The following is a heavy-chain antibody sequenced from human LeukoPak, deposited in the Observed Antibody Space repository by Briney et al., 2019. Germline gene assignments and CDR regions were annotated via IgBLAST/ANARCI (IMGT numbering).Heavy chain of an antibody. D-gene: IGHD5-24*01. V-gene: IGHV3-23*01. Sequence: PGGSLRLSCAASGFTFSSYAMSWVRQAPGKGLEWVSAISSSGASTYYVDSVKGRCTISRDNSKNTVYLEMNSLRAEDTAVYYCAKASTMALPLFDFWGQGTLVTVSS. CDR2: ISSSGAST. CDR3: AKASTMALPLFDF. J-gene: IGHJ4*02. CDR1: GFTFSSYA.